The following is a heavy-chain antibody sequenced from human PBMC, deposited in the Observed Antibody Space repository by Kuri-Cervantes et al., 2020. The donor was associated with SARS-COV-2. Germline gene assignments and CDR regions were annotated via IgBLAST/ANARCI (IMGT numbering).Heavy chain of an antibody. CDR1: GYTFTSYG. D-gene: IGHD3-9*01. J-gene: IGHJ6*03. CDR3: ARGGVEATILSVRGVGRSYMDV. V-gene: IGHV1-18*01. Sequence: ASVKVSCKASGYTFTSYGISWVRQAPGQGREGMGWISAYNGNTKYAQKLQGRVTMTTDTSTSTAYMELRSLRSDDTAVYYCARGGVEATILSVRGVGRSYMDVWGKGTTVTVSS. CDR2: ISAYNGNT.